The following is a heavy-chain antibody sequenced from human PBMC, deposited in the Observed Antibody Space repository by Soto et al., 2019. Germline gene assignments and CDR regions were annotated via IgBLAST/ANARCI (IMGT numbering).Heavy chain of an antibody. D-gene: IGHD2-15*01. V-gene: IGHV4-34*01. J-gene: IGHJ5*02. Sequence: QVQLQQWGAGLLKPSETLSLTCAVYGGSFSGYYWSWIRQPPGKGLGWFGEINHRGSTNYNPSLKVRVSISVDTAKIQFSLKRSSVPAADTTVYYFAKGGYCRGGSCYEEHVPFDPWGQGPLVTVSS. CDR3: AKGGYCRGGSCYEEHVPFDP. CDR1: GGSFSGYY. CDR2: INHRGST.